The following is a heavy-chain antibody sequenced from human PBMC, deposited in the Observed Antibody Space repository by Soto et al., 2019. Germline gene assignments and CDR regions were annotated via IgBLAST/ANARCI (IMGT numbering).Heavy chain of an antibody. CDR3: ARVGVRGGDYGVSRFDP. D-gene: IGHD4-17*01. J-gene: IGHJ5*02. CDR2: INHSGTT. V-gene: IGHV4-34*01. CDR1: GGSFSGYY. Sequence: PSETLSLTCAVYGGSFSGYYWSWIRQPPGKGLEWIGEINHSGTTNYNPSLKSRVTISVDTSKNQFSLKLSSVTAADTAVYYCARVGVRGGDYGVSRFDPWGQGTLVTVSS.